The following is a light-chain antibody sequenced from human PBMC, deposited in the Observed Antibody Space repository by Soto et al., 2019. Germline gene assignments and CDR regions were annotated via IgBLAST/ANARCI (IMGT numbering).Light chain of an antibody. CDR2: TNS. CDR1: SSNIGSNA. J-gene: IGLJ2*01. Sequence: QSLLTQPPSASGTPGQRVTISCSGSSSNIGSNAVNWYQQLPGTAPKLLIYTNSQRPSGVPDRFSGSKSGTSASLAISGLQSEDEADYYCVAWDDSLNGPLFGGGTKLTVL. CDR3: VAWDDSLNGPL. V-gene: IGLV1-44*01.